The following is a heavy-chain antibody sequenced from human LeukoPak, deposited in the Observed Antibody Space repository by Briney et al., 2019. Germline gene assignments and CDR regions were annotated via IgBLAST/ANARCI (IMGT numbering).Heavy chain of an antibody. J-gene: IGHJ6*03. CDR3: ARSSEGRYYYDSSGYSYYYYYMDV. D-gene: IGHD3-22*01. Sequence: SETLSLTCTVSDGSITNYYWSWIRQPPGKGLEWIGSIYYSGSTYYNPSLKSRVTISVDTSRNQFSLKLSSVTAADTAVYYCARSSEGRYYYDSSGYSYYYYYMDVWGKGTTVTISS. CDR1: DGSITNYY. V-gene: IGHV4-59*01. CDR2: IYYSGST.